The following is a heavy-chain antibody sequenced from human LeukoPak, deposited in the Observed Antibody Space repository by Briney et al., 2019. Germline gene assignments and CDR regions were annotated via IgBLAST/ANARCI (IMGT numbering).Heavy chain of an antibody. J-gene: IGHJ4*02. CDR1: GLSVSGSS. Sequence: AGGSLRLSWAASGLSVSGSSTDCVRQERGNWIEWVSSISSSTSSIYYADSVKGRFTISRDNANNSLYLQMNSLRAEDTAVYYCARDWGGDGVFDYWGQGTLVTVSS. D-gene: IGHD3-16*01. V-gene: IGHV3-21*01. CDR2: ISSSTSSI. CDR3: ARDWGGDGVFDY.